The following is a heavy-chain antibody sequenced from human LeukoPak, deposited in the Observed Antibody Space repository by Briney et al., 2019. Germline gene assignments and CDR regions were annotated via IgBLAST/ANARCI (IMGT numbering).Heavy chain of an antibody. CDR3: AREVSEGFDF. J-gene: IGHJ4*02. CDR2: FGTRSTSV. D-gene: IGHD3-22*01. CDR1: GFTFSSYA. V-gene: IGHV3-21*01. Sequence: GGSLRLSCAASGFTFSSYAMAWVRQAPGKGLEWVSSFGTRSTSVYHAGSVKGRFAISRDNAKNSLYLQMNSLRAEDTALYYCAREVSEGFDFWGQGTLVTVSS.